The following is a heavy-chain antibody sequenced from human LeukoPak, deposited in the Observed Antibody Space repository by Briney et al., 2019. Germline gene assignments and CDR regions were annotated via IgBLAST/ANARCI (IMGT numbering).Heavy chain of an antibody. CDR3: ARGGSCSGGTCYSGKDNWFDP. CDR1: GFTLSSYW. Sequence: GGSLRLSCAASGFTLSSYWMHWVRQAPGKGLVWVSRINSDGSYTNYADSVKGRFTISRDNAKNTVYLQMNSLRAEDTAVYYCARGGSCSGGTCYSGKDNWFDPWGQGTLVTVSS. V-gene: IGHV3-74*01. D-gene: IGHD2-15*01. CDR2: INSDGSYT. J-gene: IGHJ5*02.